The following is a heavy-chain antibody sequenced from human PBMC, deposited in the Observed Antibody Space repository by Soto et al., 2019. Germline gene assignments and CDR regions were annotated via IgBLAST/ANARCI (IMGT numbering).Heavy chain of an antibody. CDR3: ARPDEGGYSSNHHYYYALDV. J-gene: IGHJ6*02. V-gene: IGHV1-69*13. D-gene: IGHD3-22*01. Sequence: SVKVSCKASGGTFRSYSISWVRQAPGQGLEWMGGIIPIFDITNYAQKFQGRVTITADEXXXXXXXXXXXXXXXXXXXXXCARPDEGGYSSNHHYYYALDVWGQGTTVTVSS. CDR2: IIPIFDIT. CDR1: GGTFRSYS.